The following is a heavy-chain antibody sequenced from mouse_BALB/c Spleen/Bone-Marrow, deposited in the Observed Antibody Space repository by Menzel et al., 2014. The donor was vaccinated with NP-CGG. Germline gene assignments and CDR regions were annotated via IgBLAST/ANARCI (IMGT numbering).Heavy chain of an antibody. CDR3: TRRGFAY. CDR2: IRLKSNNYAT. CDR1: GFTFSNYW. J-gene: IGHJ3*01. Sequence: EVQRVESGGGLVQPGGSMKLSCVASGFTFSNYWMNWVRQSPEKGLEWVAEIRLKSNNYATHYAESVKGRFTISRDDSKSSVYLQMNNLRAEDTGIYYCTRRGFAYWGQGTLVTVSA. V-gene: IGHV6-6*02.